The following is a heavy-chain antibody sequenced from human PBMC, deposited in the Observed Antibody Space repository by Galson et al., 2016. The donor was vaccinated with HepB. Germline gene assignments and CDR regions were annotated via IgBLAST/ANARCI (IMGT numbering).Heavy chain of an antibody. CDR2: INPSGGYT. V-gene: IGHV1-46*01. D-gene: IGHD3-10*01. J-gene: IGHJ5*02. Sequence: SCKASGYTFTSYYMHWVRQAPGQGLEWMGIINPSGGYTSYAQKFQGRVTMTRETSTSTVYMELRSLRSEDPAMYYCGREQGGERLVRGVVGALFDPWGQGTQVTVSS. CDR3: GREQGGERLVRGVVGALFDP. CDR1: GYTFTSYY.